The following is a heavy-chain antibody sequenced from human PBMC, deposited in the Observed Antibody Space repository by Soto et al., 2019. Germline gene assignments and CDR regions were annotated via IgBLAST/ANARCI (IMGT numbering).Heavy chain of an antibody. CDR2: IKQDGSEK. Sequence: GGSLRLSCAASGFTFSSYWMSWVRQAPGRGLEWVANIKQDGSEKYYVDSVKGRFTISRDNAKNSLYLQMNSLRAEDTAVYYCSRNPVYYYYYMDVWGQGTSVTVSS. CDR3: SRNPVYYYYYMDV. V-gene: IGHV3-7*01. CDR1: GFTFSSYW. J-gene: IGHJ6*03.